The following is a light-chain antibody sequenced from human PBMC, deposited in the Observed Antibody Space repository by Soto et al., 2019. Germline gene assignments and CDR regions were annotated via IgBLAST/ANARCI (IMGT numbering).Light chain of an antibody. CDR2: KAS. Sequence: DIQMTQSPSTLSASVGDRVTITCRASQSISTWLAWYQQKPGEAPNRLIYKASTFRSGVPSRFSGSGSGTEFTLTSSTLQPDDFATYYCQQYSIYSRTFGQGTKVELK. CDR1: QSISTW. V-gene: IGKV1-5*03. CDR3: QQYSIYSRT. J-gene: IGKJ1*01.